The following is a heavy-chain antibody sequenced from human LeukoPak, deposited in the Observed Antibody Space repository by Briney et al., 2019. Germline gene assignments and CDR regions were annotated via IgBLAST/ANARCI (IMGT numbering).Heavy chain of an antibody. CDR2: IKQDGSEK. J-gene: IGHJ4*02. V-gene: IGHV3-7*01. D-gene: IGHD1-26*01. Sequence: GGSLRLSCAASGFTFSNYWMSWVRQAPGKGLEWVANIKQDGSEKYYVDSVKGRFTISRDNAKNSLYLQMNSLRAEDTAMYYCARIIVGAIDYWGQGTLVTVSS. CDR1: GFTFSNYW. CDR3: ARIIVGAIDY.